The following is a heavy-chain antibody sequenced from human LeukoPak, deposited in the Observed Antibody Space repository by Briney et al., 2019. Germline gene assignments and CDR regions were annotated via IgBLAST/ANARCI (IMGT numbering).Heavy chain of an antibody. CDR2: VSAKTGHT. Sequence: ASVKLSCKASGYPFASYGISWVRQAPGQGLEWMGWVSAKTGHTNYAQHHRGRVTMTTDTYTTTAYLELRSLRSDDTAVCCCARDSGNTGWFDPWGQGTLVTVSS. CDR1: GYPFASYG. V-gene: IGHV1-18*01. J-gene: IGHJ5*02. CDR3: ARDSGNTGWFDP. D-gene: IGHD6-19*01.